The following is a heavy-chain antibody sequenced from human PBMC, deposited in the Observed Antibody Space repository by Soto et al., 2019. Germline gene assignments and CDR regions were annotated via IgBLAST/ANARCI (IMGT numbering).Heavy chain of an antibody. V-gene: IGHV5-51*01. CDR1: GCTFATYW. J-gene: IGHJ4*02. Sequence: PGECLKSYCTPAGCTFATYWVGWVRQRPGEGLEWMGIIYPSDSDSRYSPSFQGHVMFSVDKSLETAYLELKSLKTSDTAVYFCARRAGVMVPFDYWGQGTQVT. CDR3: ARRAGVMVPFDY. D-gene: IGHD3-16*01. CDR2: IYPSDSDS.